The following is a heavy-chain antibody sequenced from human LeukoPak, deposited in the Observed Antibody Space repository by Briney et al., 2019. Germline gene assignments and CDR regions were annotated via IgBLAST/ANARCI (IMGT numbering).Heavy chain of an antibody. CDR2: IYYSGST. V-gene: IGHV4-39*07. D-gene: IGHD1-26*01. CDR1: GGSISSSAYY. CDR3: ARDKDVGATLLDY. Sequence: SETLSLTCTVSGGSISSSAYYWGWIRQPPGKGLEWIGSIYYSGSTYYNPSLKSRVTISVDTSKNQFSLKLSSATAADTAVYYCARDKDVGATLLDYWGQGTLVTVSS. J-gene: IGHJ4*02.